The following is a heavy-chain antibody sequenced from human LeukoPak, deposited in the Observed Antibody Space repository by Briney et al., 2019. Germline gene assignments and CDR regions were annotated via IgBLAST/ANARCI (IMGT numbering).Heavy chain of an antibody. CDR2: ISSSSSYI. CDR1: GFTFSSYS. Sequence: GGSLRLSCAASGFTFSSYSMNWVRQAPGKGLEWVSSISSSSSYIYYADSVKGRFTISRDNAKNSLYLQMNSLRAEDTAMYYCARDHSDYVWGSYGGLNYFDYWGQGTLVTVSS. V-gene: IGHV3-21*01. CDR3: ARDHSDYVWGSYGGLNYFDY. J-gene: IGHJ4*02. D-gene: IGHD3-16*01.